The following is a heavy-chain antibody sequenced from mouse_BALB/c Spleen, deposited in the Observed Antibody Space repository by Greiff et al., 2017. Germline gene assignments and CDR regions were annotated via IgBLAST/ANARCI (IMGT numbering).Heavy chain of an antibody. CDR3: ARDDYDEGGLAMDY. CDR1: GFSLTSYG. D-gene: IGHD2-4*01. CDR2: IWAGGST. Sequence: VKLVESGPGLVAPSQSLSITCTVSGFSLTSYGVHWVRQPPGKGLEWLGVIWAGGSTNYNSALMSRLSISKDNSKSQVFLKMNSLQTDDTAMYYCARDDYDEGGLAMDYWGQGTSVTVSS. J-gene: IGHJ4*01. V-gene: IGHV2-9*02.